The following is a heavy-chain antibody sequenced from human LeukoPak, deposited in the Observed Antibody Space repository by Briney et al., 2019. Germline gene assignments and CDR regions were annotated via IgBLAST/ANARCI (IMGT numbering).Heavy chain of an antibody. D-gene: IGHD5-12*01. CDR1: GGSISSSSDY. CDR3: ARHGGSGYDSYYFGY. Sequence: SETLSLTCAVSGGSISSSSDYWGWIRQPPGEGLEWIGSIYYRVNTYYNPSLQSRVTISVDTSKNQFSLKLYSVTAADTAVYYCARHGGSGYDSYYFGYWGQGTLVTVSS. V-gene: IGHV4-39*01. CDR2: IYYRVNT. J-gene: IGHJ4*02.